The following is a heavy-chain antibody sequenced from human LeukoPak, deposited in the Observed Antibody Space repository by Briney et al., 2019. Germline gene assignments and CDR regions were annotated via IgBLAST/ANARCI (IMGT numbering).Heavy chain of an antibody. CDR1: GFTFSSYA. CDR2: ISGSGGST. Sequence: GGSLRLSCAASGFTFSSYAMSWVGQAPEKGLEWVSSISGSGGSTYYADSVKGRFTISRDNSKNTLYLQMNSLRAEDTAVYYCAKDYDFWSGSQPLFDYWGQGTLVTVSS. CDR3: AKDYDFWSGSQPLFDY. V-gene: IGHV3-23*01. D-gene: IGHD3-3*01. J-gene: IGHJ4*02.